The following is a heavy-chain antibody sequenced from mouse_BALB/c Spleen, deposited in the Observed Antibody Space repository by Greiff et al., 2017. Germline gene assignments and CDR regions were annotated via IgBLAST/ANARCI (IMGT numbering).Heavy chain of an antibody. V-gene: IGHV1-69*02. J-gene: IGHJ4*01. CDR1: GYTFTSYW. CDR3: TRGGIYYGNYGDY. D-gene: IGHD2-1*01. Sequence: QVQLQQPGAELVRPGASVKLSCKASGYTFTSYWINWVKQRPGQGLEWIGNIYPSDSYTNYNQKFKDKATLTVDKSSSTAYMQLGSPTSEDSAVYYCTRGGIYYGNYGDYWGQGTSVTVSS. CDR2: IYPSDSYT.